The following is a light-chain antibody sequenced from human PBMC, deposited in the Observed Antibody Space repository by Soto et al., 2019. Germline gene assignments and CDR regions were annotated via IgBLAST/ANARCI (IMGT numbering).Light chain of an antibody. CDR1: QSVRTN. Sequence: EVMMTQFPDTVSVTPGETVTLSCGANQSVRTNLAWYQQRPGQAPRLLIHYSSTRASDIPARFSGSGSGTNFTLAISSLQSEDFAVYYCQQYAYWPETFGQGTKVDIK. CDR2: YSS. J-gene: IGKJ1*01. V-gene: IGKV3D-15*01. CDR3: QQYAYWPET.